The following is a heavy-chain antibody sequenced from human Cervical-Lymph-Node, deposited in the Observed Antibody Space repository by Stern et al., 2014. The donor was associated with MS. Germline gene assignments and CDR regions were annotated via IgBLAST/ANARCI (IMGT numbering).Heavy chain of an antibody. CDR3: ARHTTYYFGTSGYDAFDI. CDR2: IFPGDSDT. J-gene: IGHJ3*02. D-gene: IGHD3-22*01. V-gene: IGHV5-51*01. Sequence: EVQLVQSGAEVKGPGESLKIYCKGSGYSFSSYWIGWVRQMPGKGLEWLGIIFPGDSDTRYSPSFQGQVTISLDKSITTASLQWSSLKASDTAMYYCARHTTYYFGTSGYDAFDIWGHGTMVTVSS. CDR1: GYSFSSYW.